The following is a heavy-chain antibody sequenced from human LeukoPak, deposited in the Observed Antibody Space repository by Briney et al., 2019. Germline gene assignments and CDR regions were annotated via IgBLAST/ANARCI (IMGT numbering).Heavy chain of an antibody. Sequence: GGSLRLSCAASGFTFSSYWMSWVRQAPGKGLEWVANIKQDGSEKYYVDSVKGRFTISSDNAKNSLYLQMNGLRAEDTAVYYCARVGCSGGSCYSGVPYYFDYWGQGTLVTVSS. J-gene: IGHJ4*02. CDR3: ARVGCSGGSCYSGVPYYFDY. CDR2: IKQDGSEK. V-gene: IGHV3-7*01. D-gene: IGHD2-15*01. CDR1: GFTFSSYW.